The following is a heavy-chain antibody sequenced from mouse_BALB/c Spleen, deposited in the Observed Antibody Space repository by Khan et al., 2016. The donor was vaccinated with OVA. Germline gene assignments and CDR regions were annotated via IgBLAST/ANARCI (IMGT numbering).Heavy chain of an antibody. CDR2: ISYSGST. CDR3: ARTASIKY. CDR1: GYSITSGYG. Sequence: EVQLLETGPGLVKPSQSLSLTCTVTGYSITSGYGWNWIRQFPGNKLEWMGYISYSGSTNYNPSLKSRISITRDTSKNQFFLQLNSVTTEDTATYYCARTASIKYWGQGTTLTVSS. V-gene: IGHV3-2*02. D-gene: IGHD1-2*01. J-gene: IGHJ2*01.